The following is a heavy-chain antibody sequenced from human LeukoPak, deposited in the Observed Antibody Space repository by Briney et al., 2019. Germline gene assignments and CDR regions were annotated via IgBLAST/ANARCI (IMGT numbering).Heavy chain of an antibody. Sequence: GGSLRLSCAASGFTFDDYGMSWVRQAPGKGLEWVSGINWNGGSTGYADSVKGRFTISRDNAKNCLYLQMNSLSAEDTALYYCARDPLGYCSSTSCFDYFDYWGQGTLVTVSS. CDR3: ARDPLGYCSSTSCFDYFDY. D-gene: IGHD2-2*01. J-gene: IGHJ4*02. CDR2: INWNGGST. CDR1: GFTFDDYG. V-gene: IGHV3-20*04.